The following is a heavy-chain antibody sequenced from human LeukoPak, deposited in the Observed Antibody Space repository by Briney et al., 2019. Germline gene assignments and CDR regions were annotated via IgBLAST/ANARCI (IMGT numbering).Heavy chain of an antibody. CDR1: GFTFDDYA. Sequence: GGSLRLSCAASGFTFDDYAMHWVRQAPGKGLEWVSGISWNSGSIGYADSVKGRFTISRDNAKNTLYLQMNSLRAEDTAVYYCATQDFWSGYYTYYFDYWGQGTLVTVSS. CDR2: ISWNSGSI. CDR3: ATQDFWSGYYTYYFDY. D-gene: IGHD3-3*01. J-gene: IGHJ4*02. V-gene: IGHV3-9*01.